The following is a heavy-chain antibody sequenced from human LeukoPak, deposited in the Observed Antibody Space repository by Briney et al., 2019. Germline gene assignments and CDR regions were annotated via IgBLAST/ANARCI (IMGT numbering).Heavy chain of an antibody. V-gene: IGHV4-34*01. Sequence: SETLSLTCTVSGGSISGYYWSWIRQPPGKGLEWIGEINHSGSTNYNPSLKSRVTISVDTSKNQFSLKLSSVTAADTAVYYCARWRGKRAWGSYRSPTYYFDYWGQGTLVTVSS. CDR1: GGSISGYY. J-gene: IGHJ4*02. CDR2: INHSGST. CDR3: ARWRGKRAWGSYRSPTYYFDY. D-gene: IGHD3-16*02.